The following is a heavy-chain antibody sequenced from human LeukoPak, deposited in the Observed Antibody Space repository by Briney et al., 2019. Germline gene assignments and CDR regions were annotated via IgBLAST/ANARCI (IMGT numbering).Heavy chain of an antibody. J-gene: IGHJ4*02. CDR3: ARDILHSGYDSPFFDY. D-gene: IGHD5-12*01. CDR2: ISWNSGSI. Sequence: GGSLRLSCAASGFTFDDYAMHWVRQAPGKGLEWVSGISWNSGSIGYADSVKGRFTISRDNAKNSLYLQMNSLRAEDTAVYYCARDILHSGYDSPFFDYWGQGTLVTVSS. CDR1: GFTFDDYA. V-gene: IGHV3-9*01.